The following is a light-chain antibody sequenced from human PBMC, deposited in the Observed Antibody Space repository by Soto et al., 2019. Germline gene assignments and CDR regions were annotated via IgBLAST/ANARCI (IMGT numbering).Light chain of an antibody. CDR3: QQYGGSPRT. J-gene: IGKJ1*01. CDR1: QSVSSSS. CDR2: GAS. V-gene: IGKV3-20*01. Sequence: EIVLTQSPGTLSLSPGERATLSCRASQSVSSSSLAWYQQKRGQAPRLLIHGASNRATGIPDRFSGSGSGTDFTLTISRLEPEYFAVYYCQQYGGSPRTFGQGTKVEVK.